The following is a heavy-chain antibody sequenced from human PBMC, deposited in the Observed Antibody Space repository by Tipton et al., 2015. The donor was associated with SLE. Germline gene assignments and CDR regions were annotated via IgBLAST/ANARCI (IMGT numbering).Heavy chain of an antibody. V-gene: IGHV3-74*03. J-gene: IGHJ6*02. CDR1: GFTFDDYA. CDR3: ARDPPPVNWGGYLGMGV. Sequence: SLRLSCAVSGFTFDDYAMHWVRQGPGKGLARVSRIYSDGSSTKYADSVKGRFTISRDNAKNMLYLQMNSLRAEDTAVYYCARDPPPVNWGGYLGMGVWRQVTTVTVSS. D-gene: IGHD7-27*01. CDR2: IYSDGSST.